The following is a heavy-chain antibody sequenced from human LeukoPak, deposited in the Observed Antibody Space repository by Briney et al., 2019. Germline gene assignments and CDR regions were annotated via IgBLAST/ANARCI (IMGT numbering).Heavy chain of an antibody. D-gene: IGHD4-17*01. V-gene: IGHV3-23*01. Sequence: GGSLRLSCAASGFTFSNYAMSWVRQAPGKGLEWVSAISGSGGSTYYADSVKGRFTISRDNSKNTLFLQMNSLRAEDTAVYYCARSGDYDMDYWGQGTLVTVSS. CDR1: GFTFSNYA. CDR3: ARSGDYDMDY. J-gene: IGHJ4*02. CDR2: ISGSGGST.